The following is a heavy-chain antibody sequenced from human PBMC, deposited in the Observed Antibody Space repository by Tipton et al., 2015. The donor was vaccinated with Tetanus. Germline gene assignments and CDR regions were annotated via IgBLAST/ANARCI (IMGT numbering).Heavy chain of an antibody. D-gene: IGHD5-24*01. CDR1: GGSISDSNSY. J-gene: IGHJ6*02. Sequence: TLSLTCTVSGGSISDSNSYWGWIRQSPGKGLEWVGSIYYSGTTYYNPSLRSRVTISTDTSRYQFSLGLNSVTAADTAVYYCVIETTTISGGIYYYYFGTDVWGQGTTVTVSS. V-gene: IGHV4-39*01. CDR3: VIETTTISGGIYYYYFGTDV. CDR2: IYYSGTT.